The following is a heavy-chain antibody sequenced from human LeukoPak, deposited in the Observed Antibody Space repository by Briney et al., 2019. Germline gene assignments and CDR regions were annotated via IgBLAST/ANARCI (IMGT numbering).Heavy chain of an antibody. CDR1: GFTFSSYS. Sequence: PGGSLRLSCAASGFTFSSYSMNWVRQAPGKGLEWVSSISSSSSYIYYADSVKGRFTISRDNAKNSLYLQMNSLRAEDTAVYYCARASDSGWSYFDYWGQGTLVTVS. CDR3: ARASDSGWSYFDY. V-gene: IGHV3-21*01. CDR2: ISSSSSYI. D-gene: IGHD6-19*01. J-gene: IGHJ4*02.